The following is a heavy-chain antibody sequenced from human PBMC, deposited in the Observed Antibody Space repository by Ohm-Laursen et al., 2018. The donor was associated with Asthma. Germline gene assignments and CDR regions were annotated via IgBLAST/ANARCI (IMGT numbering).Heavy chain of an antibody. CDR2: IYRSAST. D-gene: IGHD3-3*01. J-gene: IGHJ1*01. CDR1: GGSISTDDYY. Sequence: SQTLSLTWRVSGGSISTDDYYWSWIRQSPGKGLEWIGYIYRSASTYSNPSLTSRVTISGDTSKTQFSLKLSSVTPADTAVYFCFLSGYILEYWGQGSLVAVSS. V-gene: IGHV4-30-4*01. CDR3: FLSGYILEY.